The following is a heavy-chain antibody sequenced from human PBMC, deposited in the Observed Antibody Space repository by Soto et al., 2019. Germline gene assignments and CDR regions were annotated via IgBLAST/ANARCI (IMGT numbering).Heavy chain of an antibody. CDR3: AKSDYFHTSGSLYGLDV. CDR2: INLDDSDT. V-gene: IGHV5-51*01. D-gene: IGHD3-22*01. Sequence: GESLKISCKASGDTFSSFWIAWVRQVPEKGLEWMGTINLDDSDTTYSPSFQGQVTISADKSLNTAYLQWNSLKASDTAIFFCAKSDYFHTSGSLYGLDVWGQGTTVTFSS. CDR1: GDTFSSFW. J-gene: IGHJ6*02.